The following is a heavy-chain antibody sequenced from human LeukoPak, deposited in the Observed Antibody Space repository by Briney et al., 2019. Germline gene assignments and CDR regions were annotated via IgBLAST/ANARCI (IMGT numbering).Heavy chain of an antibody. CDR3: ARDRRRLYSSSWPYYYGMDV. CDR2: ISYDGSNK. J-gene: IGHJ6*02. D-gene: IGHD6-13*01. V-gene: IGHV3-30-3*01. Sequence: GGSLRLSCAASGFTFSSYAMHWVRQAPGKGLEWVAVISYDGSNKYYADSVKGRFTISRDNSKNALYLQMNSLRAEDTAVYYCARDRRRLYSSSWPYYYGMDVWGQGTTVTVSS. CDR1: GFTFSSYA.